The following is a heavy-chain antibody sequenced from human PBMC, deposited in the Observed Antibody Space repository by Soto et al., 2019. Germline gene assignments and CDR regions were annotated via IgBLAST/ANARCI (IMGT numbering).Heavy chain of an antibody. V-gene: IGHV3-23*01. CDR3: AKDYEYDFWSGYLNY. J-gene: IGHJ4*02. D-gene: IGHD3-3*01. CDR1: GFTFSSYA. CDR2: ISGSGGST. Sequence: GGSLRLSCAASGFTFSSYAMSWVRQAPGKGLEWVSAISGSGGSTYYADSVKGRFTISRDNSKNTLYLQMNSLRAEDTAVYYCAKDYEYDFWSGYLNYWGQGTLVTVSS.